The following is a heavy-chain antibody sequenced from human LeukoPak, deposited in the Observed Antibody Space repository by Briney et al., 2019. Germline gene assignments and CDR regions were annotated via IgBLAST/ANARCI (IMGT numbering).Heavy chain of an antibody. CDR1: GFTFSSYS. CDR2: ISSSSSYI. CDR3: ARDLXDYPSPLKY. Sequence: TGGSLRLSCAASGFTFSSYSMNWVRQAPGKGLEWVSSISSSSSYIYYADSVKGRFTISRDNAKNSLYLQMNSLRAEDTAVYYCARDLXDYPSPLKYWGQGTLVTVSS. J-gene: IGHJ4*02. D-gene: IGHD4-17*01. V-gene: IGHV3-21*01.